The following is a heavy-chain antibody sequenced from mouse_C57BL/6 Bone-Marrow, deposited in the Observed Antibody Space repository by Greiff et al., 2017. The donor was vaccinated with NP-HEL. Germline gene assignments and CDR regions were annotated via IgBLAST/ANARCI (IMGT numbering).Heavy chain of an antibody. J-gene: IGHJ2*01. Sequence: QVQLQQSGPELVKPGASVKISCKASGYAFSSSWMNWVKQRPGKGLEWIGRIYPGDGDTNYNGKFKGKATLTADKSSSTAYMQLSSLTSEDSAVYFCAIPLFITTVVAHDYWGQGTTLTVSS. CDR1: GYAFSSSW. V-gene: IGHV1-82*01. D-gene: IGHD1-1*01. CDR2: IYPGDGDT. CDR3: AIPLFITTVVAHDY.